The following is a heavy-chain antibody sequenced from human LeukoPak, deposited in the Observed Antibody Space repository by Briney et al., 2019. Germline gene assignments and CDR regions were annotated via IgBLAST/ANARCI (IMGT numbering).Heavy chain of an antibody. CDR3: VNLGYSD. Sequence: GSLRLSCEASGFSFSAAWMTWVRQAPGKGLEWVATIKNDGSDKYYVDSVKGRFTLSRDNAKNSVYLQMNSLKVEDTAVYYCVNLGYSDGGQGTLVTVSS. D-gene: IGHD5-12*01. CDR1: GFSFSAAW. V-gene: IGHV3-7*01. J-gene: IGHJ4*02. CDR2: IKNDGSDK.